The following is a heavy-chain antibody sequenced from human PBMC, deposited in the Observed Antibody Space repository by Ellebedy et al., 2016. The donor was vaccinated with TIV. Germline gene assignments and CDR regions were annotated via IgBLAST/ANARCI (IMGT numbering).Heavy chain of an antibody. CDR2: ISYDGSNK. CDR1: GFTFSSYA. D-gene: IGHD1-1*01. Sequence: PGGSLRLSCAASGFTFSSYAMHWVRQAPGKGLEWVAVISYDGSNKYYADSVKGRFTISRDNSKNTLYLQMNSLRAEDTAVYYCAKDRSNNWPPLPDYWGQGTLVTVSS. J-gene: IGHJ4*02. V-gene: IGHV3-30*07. CDR3: AKDRSNNWPPLPDY.